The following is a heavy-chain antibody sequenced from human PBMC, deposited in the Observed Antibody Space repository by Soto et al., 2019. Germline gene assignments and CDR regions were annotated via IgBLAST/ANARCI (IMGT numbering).Heavy chain of an antibody. J-gene: IGHJ5*02. V-gene: IGHV3-23*01. D-gene: IGHD3-22*01. Sequence: PGGSLRLSCAVSGFTFSSYVMSWVRQAPGKGLEWVSAISGSGGSTYYADSVKGRFTISRDNSKNTLYLQMNSLRADDTAVYYCAKGGYYDSSGHNWFDTWGQGTLVTVSS. CDR3: AKGGYYDSSGHNWFDT. CDR1: GFTFSSYV. CDR2: ISGSGGST.